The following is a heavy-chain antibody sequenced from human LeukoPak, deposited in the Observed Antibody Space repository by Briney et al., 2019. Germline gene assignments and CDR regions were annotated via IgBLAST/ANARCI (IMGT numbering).Heavy chain of an antibody. CDR2: ISSSGGTT. CDR1: GFTFSSYA. J-gene: IGHJ4*02. CDR3: AWELLR. Sequence: GGSLRLSCSASGFTFSSYAMHCVRQAPGKGLEYVSAISSSGGTTYSAASVNGRFTISRENTQNTMYLQMSSLRAEDTAVYYCAWELLRWGQGALVTVSS. V-gene: IGHV3-64D*09. D-gene: IGHD1-26*01.